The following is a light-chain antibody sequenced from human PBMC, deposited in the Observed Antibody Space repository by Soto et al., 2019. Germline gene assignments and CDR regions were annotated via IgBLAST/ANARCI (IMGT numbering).Light chain of an antibody. CDR2: GAS. CDR1: QSVSNNY. CDR3: QKYGSSPIN. V-gene: IGKV3-20*01. J-gene: IGKJ5*01. Sequence: ELVLTQSPVTLSLSPVARANLSCSSSQSVSNNYLAWYQQKPGQAPRLLIYGASNRATGIPDRFSGSGSGTDFTLTISRLEAEDFAVYYCQKYGSSPINCGQGKRREIK.